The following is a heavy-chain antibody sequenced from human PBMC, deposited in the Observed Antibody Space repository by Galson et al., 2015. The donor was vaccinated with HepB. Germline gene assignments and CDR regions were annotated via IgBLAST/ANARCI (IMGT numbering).Heavy chain of an antibody. V-gene: IGHV1-69*13. CDR2: IIPVFGTA. CDR3: ARLRVPAALEPNWFDP. J-gene: IGHJ5*02. CDR1: GYTFTSYG. Sequence: SVKVSCKASGYTFTSYGISWVRQAPGQGLEWMGGIIPVFGTANYAQKFQGRVTITADESTSTAYMELSSLRSADTAMYYCARLRVPAALEPNWFDPWGQGTLVTVSS. D-gene: IGHD2-2*01.